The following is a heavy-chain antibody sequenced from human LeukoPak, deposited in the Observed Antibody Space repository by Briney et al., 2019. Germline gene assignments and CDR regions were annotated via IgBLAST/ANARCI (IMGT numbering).Heavy chain of an antibody. V-gene: IGHV4-39*01. CDR1: GDSIGGSHYY. D-gene: IGHD4-17*01. Sequence: SETLSLTCTVSGDSIGGSHYYWAWVRQSPGKGLEWIGSVFYSGNTYYNPSLKSRVTISVDTSKNQFSLKLSSVTAADTAVYYCARGTTVTTLGSWGQGTLVTVSS. J-gene: IGHJ5*02. CDR3: ARGTTVTTLGS. CDR2: VFYSGNT.